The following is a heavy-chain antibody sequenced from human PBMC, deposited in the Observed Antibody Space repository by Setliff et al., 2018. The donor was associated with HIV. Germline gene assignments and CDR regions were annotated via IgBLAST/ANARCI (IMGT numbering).Heavy chain of an antibody. CDR3: ARIIGSDISGAQYYFDH. Sequence: SETLSLTCTVSGGSISVSSHYWGWIRHPPGKGLEWIGSIYYSGSTSYNPSLKSRLTISVDTSKNQFSLKLDSVTAADTAVYYCARIIGSDISGAQYYFDHWGKGSLVTVSS. V-gene: IGHV4-39*07. D-gene: IGHD1-20*01. CDR2: IYYSGST. CDR1: GGSISVSSHY. J-gene: IGHJ4*02.